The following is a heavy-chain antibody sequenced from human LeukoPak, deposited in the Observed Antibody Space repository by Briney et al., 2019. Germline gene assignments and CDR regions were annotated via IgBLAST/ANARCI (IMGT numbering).Heavy chain of an antibody. Sequence: SETLSLTCAVYGGSFSGYYWSWIRQPPGKGLEWIGGINHSGSTNYNPSLKSRVTISVDTSKNQFSLKLSSVTAADTAVYYCARASGSGWQGSYFDYWGQGTLVTVSS. CDR3: ARASGSGWQGSYFDY. CDR1: GGSFSGYY. V-gene: IGHV4-34*01. J-gene: IGHJ4*02. CDR2: INHSGST. D-gene: IGHD6-19*01.